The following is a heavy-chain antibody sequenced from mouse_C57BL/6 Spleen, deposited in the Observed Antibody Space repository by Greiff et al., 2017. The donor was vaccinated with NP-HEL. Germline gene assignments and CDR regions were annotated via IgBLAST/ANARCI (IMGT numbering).Heavy chain of an antibody. V-gene: IGHV1-82*01. J-gene: IGHJ1*03. CDR2: IYPGDGDT. Sequence: QVQLKQSGPELVKPGASVKISCKASGYAFSSSWMNWVKQRPGKGLEWIGRIYPGDGDTNYNGKFKGKATLTADKSSSTAYMQLSSLTSEDSAVYFCARSGLYGNYWYFDVWGTGTTVTVSS. CDR3: ARSGLYGNYWYFDV. CDR1: GYAFSSSW. D-gene: IGHD2-1*01.